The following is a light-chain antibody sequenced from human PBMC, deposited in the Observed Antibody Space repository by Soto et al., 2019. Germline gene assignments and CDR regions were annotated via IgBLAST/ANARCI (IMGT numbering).Light chain of an antibody. CDR3: QQRNIWPPVT. V-gene: IGKV3D-20*02. J-gene: IGKJ5*01. Sequence: EIVLTQSPGTLSLSPGEGATLSCRASQSVSSSYIAWYQQRPGQTPSLLIYGASTRATGIPDRFSGSGSGTHFTLTISRLEPGDFAVYYCQQRNIWPPVTFGQGTRLEL. CDR2: GAS. CDR1: QSVSSSY.